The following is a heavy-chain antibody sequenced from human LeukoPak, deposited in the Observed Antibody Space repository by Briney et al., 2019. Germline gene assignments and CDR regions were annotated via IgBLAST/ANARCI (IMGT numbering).Heavy chain of an antibody. CDR3: ARECHGDQGYGMDV. CDR2: I. Sequence: PGGSLRLSCAASGFTFSSYTMNWVRQAPGKGLEWVSYIYYADSEKGRFTISRDNAKNSLYLQMNSLRAEDMAVYYCARECHGDQGYGMDVWGQGTTVTVSS. CDR1: GFTFSSYT. D-gene: IGHD4-17*01. J-gene: IGHJ6*02. V-gene: IGHV3-21*01.